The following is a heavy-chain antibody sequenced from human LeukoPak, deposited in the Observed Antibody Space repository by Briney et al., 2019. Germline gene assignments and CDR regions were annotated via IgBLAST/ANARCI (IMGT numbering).Heavy chain of an antibody. Sequence: GRSLRLSCEASGFTFSNYAMQWVRQVPGKGLEWVAVISSDGGRKFYADSVQGRFTISRDNPKNTLYLQMNSLRAADTALYYCAKDAATAGTFDYWGQGTLVTVSS. CDR1: GFTFSNYA. CDR3: AKDAATAGTFDY. D-gene: IGHD6-13*01. CDR2: ISSDGGRK. J-gene: IGHJ4*02. V-gene: IGHV3-30-3*01.